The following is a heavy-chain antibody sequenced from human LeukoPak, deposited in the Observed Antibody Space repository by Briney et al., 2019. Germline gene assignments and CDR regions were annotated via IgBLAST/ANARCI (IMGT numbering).Heavy chain of an antibody. CDR3: ARHYYVTRETWFDP. J-gene: IGHJ5*02. V-gene: IGHV4-39*01. D-gene: IGHD3-10*02. CDR2: IYYSGRT. Sequence: PSGTLSLTCTVSGGSITSSNYYWGWIRHPPGKGLEWIGSIYYSGRTYYSSSLKSRVIISVDTSKHQFSLKLSSVTAADTAVFYCARHYYVTRETWFDPWGQGALVTVAS. CDR1: GGSITSSNYY.